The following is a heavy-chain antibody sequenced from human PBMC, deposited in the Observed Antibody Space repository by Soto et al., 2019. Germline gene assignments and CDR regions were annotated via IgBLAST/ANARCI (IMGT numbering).Heavy chain of an antibody. D-gene: IGHD6-13*01. J-gene: IGHJ3*02. Sequence: QVQLQESGPGLVKPSQTLSLTCTVSGGSISSGGYYWSWIRQHPGKGLEWIGYIYYSGSTYYNPSLKSRVTISVDTSKNQFSLKLSSVTAADTAVYYCARDDVQQLGHAFDIWGQGTMVTVSS. CDR3: ARDDVQQLGHAFDI. CDR2: IYYSGST. CDR1: GGSISSGGYY. V-gene: IGHV4-31*03.